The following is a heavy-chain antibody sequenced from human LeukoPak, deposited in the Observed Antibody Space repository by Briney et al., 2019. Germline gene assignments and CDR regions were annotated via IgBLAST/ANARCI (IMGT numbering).Heavy chain of an antibody. D-gene: IGHD3-22*01. V-gene: IGHV3-53*05. CDR2: IYSGGST. CDR3: AKDGLDSSGYYSY. CDR1: GFTVSSNY. J-gene: IGHJ4*02. Sequence: GGSLRLSCAASGFTVSSNYMSWVRQAPGKGLEWVSVIYSGGSTYYADSVKGRFTISRDNSKNTLYLQMNSLRAEDTAVYYCAKDGLDSSGYYSYWGQGTLVTVSS.